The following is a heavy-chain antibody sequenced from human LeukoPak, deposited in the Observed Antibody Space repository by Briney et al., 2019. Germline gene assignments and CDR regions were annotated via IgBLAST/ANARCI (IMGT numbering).Heavy chain of an antibody. CDR3: TRGRYDILTGYYNPLFDY. CDR2: IRSKAYGGTT. CDR1: GFTLGDYA. J-gene: IGHJ4*02. V-gene: IGHV3-49*04. Sequence: GRSLRLSCTASGFTLGDYAMSWVRQAPGKGLEWVGFIRSKAYGGTTEYAASVKGRFTISRDDSKSIAYLQMNSLKTEDTAVYYCTRGRYDILTGYYNPLFDYWGQGTLVTVSS. D-gene: IGHD3-9*01.